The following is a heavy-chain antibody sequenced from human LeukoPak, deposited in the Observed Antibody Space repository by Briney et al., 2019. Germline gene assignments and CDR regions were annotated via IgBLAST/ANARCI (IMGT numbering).Heavy chain of an antibody. V-gene: IGHV1-2*02. Sequence: ASVKVSCKASGYTFTGYYMHWVRQAPGQGPEWMGWINPNSGGTNYAQKFQGRVTMTRDTSISTAYMELSRLRSDDTAVYYCARDLGWELQRIFDYWGQGTLVTVSS. CDR2: INPNSGGT. J-gene: IGHJ4*02. CDR1: GYTFTGYY. CDR3: ARDLGWELQRIFDY. D-gene: IGHD1-26*01.